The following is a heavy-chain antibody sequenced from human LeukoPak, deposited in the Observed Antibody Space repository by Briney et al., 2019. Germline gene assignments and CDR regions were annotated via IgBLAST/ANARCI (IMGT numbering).Heavy chain of an antibody. CDR3: TTDSGPPSGYFDY. V-gene: IGHV3-15*01. CDR2: IKSKADGGTT. CDR1: GFTFSDAW. Sequence: TGGSLRLSCAASGFTFSDAWMSWARQAPGKGLEWVGHIKSKADGGTTDYAAPVKGRFTISRHDSKATLYLQMNSLKTEDTAVYYCTTDSGPPSGYFDYWGQGTLVTVSS. D-gene: IGHD1-26*01. J-gene: IGHJ4*02.